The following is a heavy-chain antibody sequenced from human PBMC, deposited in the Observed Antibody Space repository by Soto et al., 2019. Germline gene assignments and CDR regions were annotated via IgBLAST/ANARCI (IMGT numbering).Heavy chain of an antibody. J-gene: IGHJ6*02. CDR1: GYTFTSYY. CDR2: INPSGGST. Sequence: RASVKVSCKASGYTFTSYYMHWVRQAPGQGLEWMGIINPSGGSTSYAQKFQGRVTMTRDTSTSTVYMELSSLRSEDTAVYYCARGHYYGSGSYYNGHYYYGMDVWGQGTTVTVSS. D-gene: IGHD3-10*01. CDR3: ARGHYYGSGSYYNGHYYYGMDV. V-gene: IGHV1-46*01.